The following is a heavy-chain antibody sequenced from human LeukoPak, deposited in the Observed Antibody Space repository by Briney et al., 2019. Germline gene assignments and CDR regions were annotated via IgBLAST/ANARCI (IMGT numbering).Heavy chain of an antibody. D-gene: IGHD2-2*01. V-gene: IGHV3-53*01. CDR2: IYSGGST. CDR1: GFTVSSNY. Sequence: PGGSLRLSCAVSGFTVSSNYMSWIRQPPGKGLEWVSVIYSGGSTYYAPSVKGRFTISRDNSKNPLYLQMNSPRAEATAVYYCARGTPRANAFDIWGQGTMVTVSS. CDR3: ARGTPRANAFDI. J-gene: IGHJ3*02.